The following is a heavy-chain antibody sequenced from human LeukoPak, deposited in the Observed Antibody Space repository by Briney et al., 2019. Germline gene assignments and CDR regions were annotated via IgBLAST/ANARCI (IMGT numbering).Heavy chain of an antibody. Sequence: PGGSLRLSCAASGFTFSSYEMNWVRQAPGKGLEWVSYISSSGSTIYYADSVKGRFTISRDNSKNTLYLQMNSLRAEDTAVYYCAKDPQFGYSSSEIDYWGQGTLVTVSS. D-gene: IGHD6-6*01. CDR2: ISSSGSTI. J-gene: IGHJ4*02. V-gene: IGHV3-48*03. CDR1: GFTFSSYE. CDR3: AKDPQFGYSSSEIDY.